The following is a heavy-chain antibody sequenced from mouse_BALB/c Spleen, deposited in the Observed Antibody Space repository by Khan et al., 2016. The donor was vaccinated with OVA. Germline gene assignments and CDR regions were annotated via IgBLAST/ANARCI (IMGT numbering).Heavy chain of an antibody. CDR1: GFTFSDYY. J-gene: IGHJ3*01. D-gene: IGHD1-1*02. CDR3: VRAGYGAFAF. CDR2: ISDGGTSP. V-gene: IGHV5-4*02. Sequence: EVELVESGGGLVKPGGSLKLSCAASGFTFSDYYMYWVRQTPEKRLEWVATISDGGTSPYFPDSVKGRFTISRANAKNSLYLQMTSLKSEATAIFYGVRAGYGAFAFWGQGTLVTVSA.